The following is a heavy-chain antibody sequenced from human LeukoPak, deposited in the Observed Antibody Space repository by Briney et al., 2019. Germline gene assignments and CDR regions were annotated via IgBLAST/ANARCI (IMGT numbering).Heavy chain of an antibody. V-gene: IGHV3-30*02. J-gene: IGHJ4*02. CDR3: AKDHAVIAAADNVIDY. CDR2: IWYDGSNK. Sequence: GGSLRLSCAASGFTFSSYGMHWVRQAPGKGLEWVAVIWYDGSNKYYADSVKGRFTISRDNSKNTLYLQMNSLRAEDTAVYYCAKDHAVIAAADNVIDYWGQGTLVTVSS. D-gene: IGHD6-13*01. CDR1: GFTFSSYG.